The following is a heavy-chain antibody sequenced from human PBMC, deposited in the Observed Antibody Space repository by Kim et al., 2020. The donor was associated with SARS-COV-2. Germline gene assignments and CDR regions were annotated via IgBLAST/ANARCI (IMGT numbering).Heavy chain of an antibody. V-gene: IGHV3-33*06. Sequence: GGSLRLSCAASGFTFSSYAMHWVRQAPGKGLEWVAVIWYDGSNKYYADSVKGRFTISRDNSKNTLYLQMNSLRAEDTAVYYCAKEDGSYRLAEYFQHWGQGTLVTVSS. CDR2: IWYDGSNK. CDR1: GFTFSSYA. J-gene: IGHJ1*01. D-gene: IGHD1-26*01. CDR3: AKEDGSYRLAEYFQH.